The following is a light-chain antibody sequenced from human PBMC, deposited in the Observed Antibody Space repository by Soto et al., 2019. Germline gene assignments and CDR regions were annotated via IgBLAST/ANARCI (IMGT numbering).Light chain of an antibody. CDR3: LQDFNFPFT. V-gene: IGKV1-6*01. Sequence: AIQMTQSPSSLSASVGDRVTITCRASQGISNHLAWYHQKPGTAPKVLISAASSLQTGVPSRFSGSGSGTDFTLTISSLQPEDFATYYCLQDFNFPFTVGQGTKLEVK. J-gene: IGKJ2*01. CDR2: AAS. CDR1: QGISNH.